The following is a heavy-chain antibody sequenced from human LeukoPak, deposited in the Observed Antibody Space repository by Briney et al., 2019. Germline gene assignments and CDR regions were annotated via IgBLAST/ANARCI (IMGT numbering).Heavy chain of an antibody. D-gene: IGHD2-21*01. J-gene: IGHJ2*01. Sequence: SQSLSLTCTVSGGSISSYYRSWIRQPPGKGLEWIGYISHSGSTTYNPSLKSRVTISVDTSTNQLSLKLSSVTAADTAVYYCVRRSVIYWYFDLWGRGTLVTVTS. CDR3: VRRSVIYWYFDL. V-gene: IGHV4-59*08. CDR1: GGSISSYY. CDR2: ISHSGST.